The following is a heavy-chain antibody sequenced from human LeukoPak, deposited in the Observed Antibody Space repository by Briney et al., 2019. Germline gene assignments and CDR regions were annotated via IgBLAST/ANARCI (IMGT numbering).Heavy chain of an antibody. V-gene: IGHV3-7*01. CDR2: IKEDGSDI. J-gene: IGHJ2*01. Sequence: GGSLRLSCAASGFTFSSYWMGWVRQAPGEGLEWVADIKEDGSDIYSVDSVKGRFTISRDNAKNSLYMQMNSLRAEDTAVYYCAGDTYRFFDLWGRGTLVTVSS. CDR3: AGDTYRFFDL. CDR1: GFTFSSYW.